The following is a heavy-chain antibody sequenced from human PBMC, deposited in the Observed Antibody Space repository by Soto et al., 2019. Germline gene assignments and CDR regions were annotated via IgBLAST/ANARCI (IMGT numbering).Heavy chain of an antibody. Sequence: QVQLVQSGAEVKKPGASVKVSCKASGYTFTSYGITWVRQAPGQGLEWMGWISAYNANTHYAQKLQGRVTMPTDIFATIAYLELRSLRSDDTAVYYWARGDNWFDPWGEGALVTAS. CDR2: ISAYNANT. CDR3: ARGDNWFDP. J-gene: IGHJ5*02. CDR1: GYTFTSYG. V-gene: IGHV1-18*01.